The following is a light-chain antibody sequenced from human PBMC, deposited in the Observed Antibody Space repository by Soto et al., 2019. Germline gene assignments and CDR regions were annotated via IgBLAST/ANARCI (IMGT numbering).Light chain of an antibody. Sequence: EIGVTQSPGTLSLSPGERATLSCRASQCVSSSYLAWYQQKPGQSPRLLIYGASSRATGIPDRFSGSGSGTDFTLTISRLEPEDFAVYYCQQYGSSPPKYTFGQGTKLEIK. CDR3: QQYGSSPPKYT. CDR2: GAS. CDR1: QCVSSSY. V-gene: IGKV3-20*01. J-gene: IGKJ2*01.